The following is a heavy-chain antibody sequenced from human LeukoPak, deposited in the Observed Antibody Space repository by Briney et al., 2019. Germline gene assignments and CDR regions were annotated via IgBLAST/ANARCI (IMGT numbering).Heavy chain of an antibody. Sequence: GGPLRLSCTASGFTFGDYAMSWVRQAPGKGLEWVSAISGSGGSTYYADSVKGRFTISRDNSKNTLYLQMNSLRAEDTAVYYCAKYQSRGYYFDYWGQGTLVTVSS. V-gene: IGHV3-23*01. CDR3: AKYQSRGYYFDY. D-gene: IGHD3-16*01. J-gene: IGHJ4*02. CDR2: ISGSGGST. CDR1: GFTFGDYA.